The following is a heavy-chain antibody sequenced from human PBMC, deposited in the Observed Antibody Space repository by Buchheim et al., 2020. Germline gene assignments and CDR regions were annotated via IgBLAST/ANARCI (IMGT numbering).Heavy chain of an antibody. CDR3: AKAGCSAANCYTNW. D-gene: IGHD2-2*02. CDR2: ISNDGSNE. V-gene: IGHV3-30*04. Sequence: QLHLVESGGGVVQPGRSLRLSCAVSGIPFSDYAMHWARQVAGKGLEWVAVISNDGSNEYYADSVKGRFTISRDNSRSTLYLQMNSLRTEDTAVYHCAKAGCSAANCYTNWWGPGTL. J-gene: IGHJ4*02. CDR1: GIPFSDYA.